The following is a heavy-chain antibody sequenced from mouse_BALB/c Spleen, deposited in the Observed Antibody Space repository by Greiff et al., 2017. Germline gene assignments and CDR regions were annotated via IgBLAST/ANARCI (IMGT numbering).Heavy chain of an antibody. CDR2: INPSSGYT. CDR3: ARGGGWFAY. Sequence: VKLLQSGAELARPGASVKMSCKASGYTFTSYTMHWVKQRPGQGLEWIGYINPSSGYTNYNQKFKDKATLTADKSSSTAYMQLSSLTSEDSAVYYGARGGGWFAYWGQGTLVTVSA. V-gene: IGHV1-4*01. J-gene: IGHJ3*01. CDR1: GYTFTSYT.